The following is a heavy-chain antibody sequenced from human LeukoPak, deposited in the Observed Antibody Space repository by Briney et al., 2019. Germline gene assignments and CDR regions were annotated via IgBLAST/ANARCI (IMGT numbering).Heavy chain of an antibody. D-gene: IGHD3-10*01. V-gene: IGHV3-7*01. CDR3: ARYYYGSGSWIPFDY. CDR1: GFTFSSYW. J-gene: IGHJ4*02. CDR2: IKEDGSEK. Sequence: GGSLRLSCAASGFTFSSYWMSWVRQGPGKGLEWVANIKEDGSEKYYVDSVKGRFTISRDNTKNSLYLQMNSLRAEDTAVYYCARYYYGSGSWIPFDYWGQGTLVTVSS.